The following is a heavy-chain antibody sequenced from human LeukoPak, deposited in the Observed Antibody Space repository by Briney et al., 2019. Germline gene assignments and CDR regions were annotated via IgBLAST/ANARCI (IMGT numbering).Heavy chain of an antibody. D-gene: IGHD5-12*01. CDR1: GFTVSNNY. CDR2: IYSGGSI. V-gene: IGHV3-53*01. CDR3: ARDVTNIVATDY. J-gene: IGHJ4*02. Sequence: GGSLRLSCAASGFTVSNNYMSWVRQAPGKGLEWVSVIYSGGSIYYADSVKGRFTISRDNAKNSLYLQMNSLRAEDTAVYYCARDVTNIVATDYWGQGTLVTVSS.